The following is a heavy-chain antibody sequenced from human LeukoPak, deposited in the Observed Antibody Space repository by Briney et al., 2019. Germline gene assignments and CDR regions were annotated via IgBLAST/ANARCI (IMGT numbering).Heavy chain of an antibody. CDR3: AKDSVPFTENKWFDH. CDR1: GFSFTLFC. D-gene: IGHD2-2*01. V-gene: IGHV3-7*04. J-gene: IGHJ5*02. Sequence: GASLRLSCTASGFSFTLFCMSWVRQAPGQGLEWMATFNANGGDKFYPDYVKGRFTISRDTSNNSVFLQMSSLRADDSALYYCAKDSVPFTENKWFDHWGQRILVTVSS. CDR2: FNANGGDK.